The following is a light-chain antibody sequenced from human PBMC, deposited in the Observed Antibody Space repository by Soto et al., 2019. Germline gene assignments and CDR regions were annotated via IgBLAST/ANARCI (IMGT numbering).Light chain of an antibody. CDR3: QHYYGFSRT. V-gene: IGKV1-5*01. CDR1: QGIVRW. CDR2: DAS. J-gene: IGKJ5*01. Sequence: DIQMTQSPSSLSASVGDRVTITCRASQGIVRWLAWYQQKPGKAPKLLIYDASSLESGVPSRFSGSGAGTEFTLTISSLQPDDFATYYCQHYYGFSRTFGQGTRLE.